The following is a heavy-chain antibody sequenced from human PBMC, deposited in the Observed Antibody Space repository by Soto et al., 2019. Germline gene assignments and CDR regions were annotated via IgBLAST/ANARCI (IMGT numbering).Heavy chain of an antibody. Sequence: SETLSLICTVSGGSISSGGYYWSWIRQNPGKGLEWIGYIYYSGSTYYNPSLKSRVTISVDTSKNQFSLKLSSVTAADTAVYYCARAQIVVVPAAISPPRYNWFDPWGQGTLVTVSS. CDR1: GGSISSGGYY. CDR3: ARAQIVVVPAAISPPRYNWFDP. J-gene: IGHJ5*02. D-gene: IGHD2-2*01. CDR2: IYYSGST. V-gene: IGHV4-31*03.